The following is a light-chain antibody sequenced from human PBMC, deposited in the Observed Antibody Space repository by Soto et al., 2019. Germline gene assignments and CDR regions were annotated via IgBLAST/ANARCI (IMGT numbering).Light chain of an antibody. CDR3: SSYTGTSDFYV. Sequence: QSVLTQPPSASGSPGQSVTISCTGTSSDVGRFNFVSWYQQHPGKAPKLLIYEVTKRPSGVPDRFSGSKSGNAASLTVSGLQAEDEADYFCSSYTGTSDFYVFGTGTKLTVL. J-gene: IGLJ1*01. CDR1: SSDVGRFNF. V-gene: IGLV2-8*01. CDR2: EVT.